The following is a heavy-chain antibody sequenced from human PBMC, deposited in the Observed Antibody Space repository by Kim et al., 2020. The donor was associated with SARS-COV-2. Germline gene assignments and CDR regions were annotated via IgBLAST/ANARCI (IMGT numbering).Heavy chain of an antibody. CDR1: GFTFSSYA. V-gene: IGHV3-30*04. Sequence: GGSLRLSCAASGFTFSSYAMHWVRQAPGKGLEWVAVISYDGSNKYYADSVKGRFTISRDNSKNTLYLQMNSLRAEDTAVYYCARELEACGGDCQRFHYY. J-gene: IGHJ6*01. CDR3: ARELEACGGDCQRFHYY. CDR2: ISYDGSNK. D-gene: IGHD2-21*02.